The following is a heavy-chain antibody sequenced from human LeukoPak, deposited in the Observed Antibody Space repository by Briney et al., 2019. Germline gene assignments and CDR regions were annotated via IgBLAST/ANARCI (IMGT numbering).Heavy chain of an antibody. V-gene: IGHV7-4-1*02. CDR3: ARVPYYYGDYQYFQH. CDR2: INTNTGNP. J-gene: IGHJ1*01. CDR1: GYTFTSYA. Sequence: ASVMVSCKASGYTFTSYAMNWVRQAPGQGLEWMGWINTNTGNPTYAQGFTGRFVFSLDTSVSTAYLQISSLKAEDTAVYYCARVPYYYGDYQYFQHWGQGTLVTVSS. D-gene: IGHD4-17*01.